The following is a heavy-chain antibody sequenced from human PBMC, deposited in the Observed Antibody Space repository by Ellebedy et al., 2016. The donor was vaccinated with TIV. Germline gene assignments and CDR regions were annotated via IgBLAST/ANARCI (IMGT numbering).Heavy chain of an antibody. CDR1: NFNFSSYV. CDR3: VAGSIYGLGDS. CDR2: IGGDASTT. J-gene: IGHJ4*02. D-gene: IGHD3-10*01. Sequence: PGGSLRLSCGASNFNFSSYVMSWVRQAPGKGLEWVSAIGGDASTTFYAGSVKGRVTISRDNSKKTIFLQINSLRVDDTATYYCVAGSIYGLGDSWGQGTVVTVSS. V-gene: IGHV3-23*01.